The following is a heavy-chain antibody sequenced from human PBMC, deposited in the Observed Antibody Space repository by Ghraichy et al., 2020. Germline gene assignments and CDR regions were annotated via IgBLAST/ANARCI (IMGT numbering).Heavy chain of an antibody. CDR1: GYTFTSYD. CDR2: MNPNSGNT. CDR3: ARDSTTGGNYYYYGMDV. V-gene: IGHV1-8*01. J-gene: IGHJ6*02. Sequence: ASVKVSCKASGYTFTSYDINWVRQATGQGLEWMGWMNPNSGNTGYAQKFQGRVTMTRNTSISTAYMELSSLRSEDTAVYYCARDSTTGGNYYYYGMDVWGQGTTVTVSS. D-gene: IGHD2-2*01.